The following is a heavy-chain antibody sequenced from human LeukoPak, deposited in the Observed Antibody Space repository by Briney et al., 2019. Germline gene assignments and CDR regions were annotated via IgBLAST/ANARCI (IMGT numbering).Heavy chain of an antibody. D-gene: IGHD6-13*01. CDR1: GFTFSSFW. J-gene: IGHJ5*02. CDR2: INTDGSST. CDR3: AREAAAATGWFDP. Sequence: GGSLRLSCAASGFTFSSFWMHWVRQAPGKGLVWVSRINTDGSSTSYADSVKGRFTISRDNAKNTLYLQMNSLRAEDTAVYYCAREAAAATGWFDPWGQGTLVTVSS. V-gene: IGHV3-74*01.